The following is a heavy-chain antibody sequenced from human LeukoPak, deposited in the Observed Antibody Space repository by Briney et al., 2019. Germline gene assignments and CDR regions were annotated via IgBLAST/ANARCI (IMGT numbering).Heavy chain of an antibody. CDR1: GFTFSSCS. J-gene: IGHJ4*02. V-gene: IGHV3-21*01. CDR2: ISSSSSYI. Sequence: GGSLRLSCAASGFTFSSCSMNWVRQAPGKGLEWVSSISSSSSYIYYADSVKGRFTISRDNAKTSLYLHMNSLRAEDTAVYYCARAITIFGVVIREVDYWGQGTLVTVSS. D-gene: IGHD3-3*01. CDR3: ARAITIFGVVIREVDY.